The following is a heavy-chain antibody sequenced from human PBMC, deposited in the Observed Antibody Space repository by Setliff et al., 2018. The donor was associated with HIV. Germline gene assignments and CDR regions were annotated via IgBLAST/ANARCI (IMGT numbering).Heavy chain of an antibody. D-gene: IGHD2-15*01. Sequence: ESLKISCAGSGFTFSNYAMNWVRQAPGKGLEWVSYISTSSSKIFYADSVKGRFTISRDSAKNTLYLQMNSLRVEDTAVYYCAADRIVLGDYWGQGTLVTVSS. V-gene: IGHV3-48*01. CDR2: ISTSSSKI. J-gene: IGHJ4*02. CDR3: AADRIVLGDY. CDR1: GFTFSNYA.